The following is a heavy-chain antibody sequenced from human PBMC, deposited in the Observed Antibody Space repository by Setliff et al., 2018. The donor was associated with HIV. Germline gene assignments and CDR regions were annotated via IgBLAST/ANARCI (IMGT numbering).Heavy chain of an antibody. CDR2: IYDGGAT. CDR1: GFTFSSYS. V-gene: IGHV3-30*14. J-gene: IGHJ4*02. Sequence: GGSLRLSCAASGFTFSSYSMHWVRQAPGKGLEWVAVIYDGGATYSGDSVKGRFTISRDNSKNTLHLQMNNLRAEDTAVYYCARVDYHDYNGYIDFWGQGTLVTVSS. CDR3: ARVDYHDYNGYIDF. D-gene: IGHD3-22*01.